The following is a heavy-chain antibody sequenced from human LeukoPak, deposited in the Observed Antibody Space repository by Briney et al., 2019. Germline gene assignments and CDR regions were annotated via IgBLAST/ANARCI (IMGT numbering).Heavy chain of an antibody. J-gene: IGHJ4*02. CDR3: AKAKTSNLYFFDC. Sequence: GRSLRLSCAASGFTFSSYAMSWVRQAPGKGLEWVSAISGSVDSTYYADSVKGRFTISRDNSNNTLYLQMNSLRAEDTAMYYCAKAKTSNLYFFDCWGQGALVTVSS. V-gene: IGHV3-23*01. CDR2: ISGSVDST. CDR1: GFTFSSYA. D-gene: IGHD2-2*01.